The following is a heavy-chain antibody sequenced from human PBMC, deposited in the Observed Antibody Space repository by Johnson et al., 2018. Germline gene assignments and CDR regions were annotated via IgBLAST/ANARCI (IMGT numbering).Heavy chain of an antibody. CDR2: INESGDDKT. D-gene: IGHD2/OR15-2a*01. Sequence: VQLQESGGGLVQPGGSRRLSCAASGFTLRTNAMNWVRQAPEKGLEWVSSINESGDDKTFYADSVKGRFTISRDNSKNILYLQMNSLRVEDTAIYYCAKEVINLNPGRQGYWGQGTLVTVSS. V-gene: IGHV3-23*01. CDR1: GFTLRTNA. J-gene: IGHJ4*02. CDR3: AKEVINLNPGRQGY.